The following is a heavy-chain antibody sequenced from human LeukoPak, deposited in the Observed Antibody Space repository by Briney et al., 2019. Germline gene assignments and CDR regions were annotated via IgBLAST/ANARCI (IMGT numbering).Heavy chain of an antibody. CDR3: ARARNGTLKY. J-gene: IGHJ4*02. Sequence: PGGSLRLSCAASGFTFSSYWMSWVRQAPGKGLEWVANIKQDGSEKYYVDSVKGRLTISRDNSRHTLYLQMNSLRPEDTAVYYCARARNGTLKYWGQGTLVTVSS. D-gene: IGHD1-26*01. V-gene: IGHV3-7*01. CDR1: GFTFSSYW. CDR2: IKQDGSEK.